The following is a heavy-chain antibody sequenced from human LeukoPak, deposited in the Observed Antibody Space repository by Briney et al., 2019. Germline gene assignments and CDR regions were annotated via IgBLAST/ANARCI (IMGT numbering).Heavy chain of an antibody. CDR2: ISYDGDSNNK. Sequence: PGGSLRLSCAASGFSFSSYAMHWVHQAPGKGLEWVAVISYDGDSNNKYYADSAKGRFTISRDNSKNTLYLQMNSLRAEDTAVYYCATDVTMVRGVLDYWGRGTLVTVSS. D-gene: IGHD3-10*01. CDR3: ATDVTMVRGVLDY. V-gene: IGHV3-30-3*01. CDR1: GFSFSSYA. J-gene: IGHJ4*02.